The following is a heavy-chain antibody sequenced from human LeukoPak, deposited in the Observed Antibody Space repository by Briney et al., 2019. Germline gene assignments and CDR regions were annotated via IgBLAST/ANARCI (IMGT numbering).Heavy chain of an antibody. D-gene: IGHD3-16*01. Sequence: SETLSLTCTVSGGSISYYYWNWLRQPPGKGLEWIGYIYYTGNTNYNPSLKSRVTISVDTSKNHFSLTLSSVTAADTAVYYCAREVTSGLYLLDYWGQGTLVTVSS. CDR2: IYYTGNT. CDR1: GGSISYYY. J-gene: IGHJ4*02. CDR3: AREVTSGLYLLDY. V-gene: IGHV4-59*12.